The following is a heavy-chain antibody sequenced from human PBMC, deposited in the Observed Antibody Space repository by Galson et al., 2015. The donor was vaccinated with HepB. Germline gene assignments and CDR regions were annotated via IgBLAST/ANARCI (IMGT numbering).Heavy chain of an antibody. D-gene: IGHD2/OR15-2a*01. CDR3: ARDLSMRFDS. Sequence: CAISGDSVYSNIAAWNWIRQSPSRGLEWLGRTFYRSKWRNDYAVFVSGRVTINPDTSENRFSLHLNSVTPEDTAVYYCARDLSMRFDSWGQGTLVTVSS. CDR1: GDSVYSNIAA. J-gene: IGHJ4*02. CDR2: TFYRSKWRN. V-gene: IGHV6-1*01.